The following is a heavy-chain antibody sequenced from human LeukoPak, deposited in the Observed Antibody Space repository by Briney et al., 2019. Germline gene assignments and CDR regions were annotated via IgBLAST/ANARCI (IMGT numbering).Heavy chain of an antibody. CDR2: VNTVSSYI. Sequence: KSGGSLRLSCAASGFTFSSYAMSWVRQAPGKGLEWVASVNTVSSYIYYADSMRGRFTISRDNAKNSLFLQMNSLRAEDTAVYYCARLRRNSDRSDFFYYYDHWGQGTLVTVSS. J-gene: IGHJ4*02. D-gene: IGHD3-22*01. V-gene: IGHV3-21*01. CDR3: ARLRRNSDRSDFFYYYDH. CDR1: GFTFSSYA.